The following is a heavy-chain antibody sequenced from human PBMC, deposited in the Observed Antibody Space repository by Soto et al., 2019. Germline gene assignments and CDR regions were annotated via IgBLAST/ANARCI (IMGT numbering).Heavy chain of an antibody. CDR3: SRAFTGDMDV. J-gene: IGHJ6*04. CDR2: IRTKVYGETE. CDR1: GFTFGDYA. V-gene: IGHV3-49*03. D-gene: IGHD3-10*01. Sequence: EVQLAESGGGLVQPGRSRRLSCTASGFTFGDYAMSWFRQAPGKGPEWVSSIRTKVYGETELYAASVKGRFTVSRDNSKRIAYLQMNSLKTEDTAVYYCSRAFTGDMDVWGKGTAVTVSS.